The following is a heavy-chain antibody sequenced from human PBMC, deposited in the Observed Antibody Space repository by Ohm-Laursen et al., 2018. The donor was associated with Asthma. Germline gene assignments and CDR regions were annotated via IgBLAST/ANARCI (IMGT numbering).Heavy chain of an antibody. D-gene: IGHD3-3*01. CDR2: ISGNGGRT. CDR1: GFTFRSYA. V-gene: IGHV3-64*04. CDR3: ARSPHYDFWSGYYFDY. J-gene: IGHJ4*02. Sequence: SLRLSCSASGFTFRSYAMHWVRQAPGKGLEWVSDISGNGGRTKYADFVTGRFTISRDNSMNTLYLHINSLRDEDTAVYYCARSPHYDFWSGYYFDYWGQGTLVTVSS.